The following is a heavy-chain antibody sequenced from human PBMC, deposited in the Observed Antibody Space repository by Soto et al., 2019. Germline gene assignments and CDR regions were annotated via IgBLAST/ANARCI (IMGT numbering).Heavy chain of an antibody. Sequence: SQTLSLTCAISGDSVSSNSAAWNWIRQSPSRGPEWLGRTYYRSKWYNDYAVSVKSRITINPDTSKNQFSLQLNSVTPEDTAVYYCARGRPTVKRTRYGMDVWGQGTTVTVS. V-gene: IGHV6-1*01. CDR2: TYYRSKWYN. CDR1: GDSVSSNSAA. J-gene: IGHJ6*02. CDR3: ARGRPTVKRTRYGMDV. D-gene: IGHD4-4*01.